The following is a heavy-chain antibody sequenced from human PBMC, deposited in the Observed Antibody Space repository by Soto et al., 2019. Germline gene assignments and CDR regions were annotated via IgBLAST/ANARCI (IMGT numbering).Heavy chain of an antibody. V-gene: IGHV1-2*02. CDR1: VYTFTCYY. Sequence: SVKAACKASVYTFTCYYMHWVRQAPGQGLEWMGWTNPNSGGTNYAQKFQGRVTMTRDTSISTAYMELSRLRSDDTAVYYCARDRDYYDSSGYDSWGQGSLVTVSS. J-gene: IGHJ4*02. CDR3: ARDRDYYDSSGYDS. D-gene: IGHD3-22*01. CDR2: TNPNSGGT.